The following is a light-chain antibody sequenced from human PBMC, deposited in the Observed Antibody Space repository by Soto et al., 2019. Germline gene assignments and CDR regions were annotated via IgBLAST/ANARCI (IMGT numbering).Light chain of an antibody. V-gene: IGLV1-40*01. J-gene: IGLJ2*01. CDR1: SSNIGAGYD. CDR2: GNS. CDR3: QSYDSSLDVV. Sequence: QSVLTQAPSVSGAPGQRVTISCTGSSSNIGAGYDVHWYQQLPGTAPKLLIYGNSNRPSGVPDRFSGSKSGTSASLAITGLQAEDEADYYCQSYDSSLDVVFGGGTQLTVL.